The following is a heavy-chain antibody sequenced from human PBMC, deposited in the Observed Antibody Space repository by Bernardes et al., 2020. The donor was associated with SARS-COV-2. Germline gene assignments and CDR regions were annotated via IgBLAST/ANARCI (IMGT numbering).Heavy chain of an antibody. CDR3: ARAKRITIFGVVTNFDY. CDR2: IYYSGST. CDR1: GGSISSGGYY. V-gene: IGHV4-31*03. D-gene: IGHD3-3*01. J-gene: IGHJ4*02. Sequence: SETLSLTCTVPGGSISSGGYYWSWIRQHPGKGLEWIGYIYYSGSTYYNPSLKSRVTISVDTSKNQFSLKLSSVTAADTAVYYCARAKRITIFGVVTNFDYWGQGTLVTVSS.